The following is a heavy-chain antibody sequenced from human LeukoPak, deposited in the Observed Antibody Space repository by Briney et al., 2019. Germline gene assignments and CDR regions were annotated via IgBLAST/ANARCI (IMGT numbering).Heavy chain of an antibody. CDR1: GDTFSSYA. CDR2: IIPIFGTA. J-gene: IGHJ4*02. CDR3: ARDRAPHSSSWYGYFDY. V-gene: IGHV1-69*05. D-gene: IGHD6-13*01. Sequence: ASVKVSCKASGDTFSSYAISWVRQAPGQGLEWMGGIIPIFGTANYAQKLQVRVTITTDESTSTAYMELSSLRSEDTAVYYCARDRAPHSSSWYGYFDYWGQGTLVTVSS.